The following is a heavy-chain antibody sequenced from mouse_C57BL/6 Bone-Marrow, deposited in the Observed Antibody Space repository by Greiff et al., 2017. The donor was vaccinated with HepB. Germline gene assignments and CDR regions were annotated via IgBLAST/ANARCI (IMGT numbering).Heavy chain of an antibody. Sequence: QLKESGPELVKPGASVKISCKASGYAFSSSWMNWVKQRPGKGLEWIGRIYPGDGDTNYNGKFKGKATLTADKSSSTAYMQLSSLTSEDSAVYFCAVYGSYDYWGQGTTLTVSS. CDR1: GYAFSSSW. D-gene: IGHD2-1*01. CDR2: IYPGDGDT. CDR3: AVYGSYDY. V-gene: IGHV1-82*01. J-gene: IGHJ2*01.